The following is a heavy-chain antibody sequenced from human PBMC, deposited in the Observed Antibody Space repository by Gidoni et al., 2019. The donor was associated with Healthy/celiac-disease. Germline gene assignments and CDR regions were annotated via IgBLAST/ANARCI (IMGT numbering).Heavy chain of an antibody. D-gene: IGHD4-17*01. CDR3: ARGVDGGRLGY. CDR1: GVTFSSYG. Sequence: QVQLVESGGGVVQPGRSLRLSCAASGVTFSSYGMHWVRQAPGKGLEWVAVIWYDGSNKYYADSVKGRFTISRDNSKNTLYLQMNSLRAEDTAVYYCARGVDGGRLGYWGQGTLVTVSS. CDR2: IWYDGSNK. V-gene: IGHV3-33*01. J-gene: IGHJ4*02.